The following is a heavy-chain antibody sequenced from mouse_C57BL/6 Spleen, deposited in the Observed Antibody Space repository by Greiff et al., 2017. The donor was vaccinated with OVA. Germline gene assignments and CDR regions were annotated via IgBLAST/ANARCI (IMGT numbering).Heavy chain of an antibody. D-gene: IGHD1-1*01. CDR2: ISSGSSTI. Sequence: EVKLVESGGGLVKPGGSLKLSCAASGFTFSDYGMHWVRQAPEKGLEWVAYISSGSSTIYYADTVKGRFTISRDNAKNTLFLQMTSLRSEDTAMYYCATYYYGSSYGYFDVWGTGTTVTVSS. J-gene: IGHJ1*03. V-gene: IGHV5-17*01. CDR3: ATYYYGSSYGYFDV. CDR1: GFTFSDYG.